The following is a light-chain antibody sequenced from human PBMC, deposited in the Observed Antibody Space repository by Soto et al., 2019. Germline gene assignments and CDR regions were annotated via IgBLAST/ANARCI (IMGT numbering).Light chain of an antibody. CDR2: PAS. J-gene: IGKJ5*01. CDR1: QDIGSW. V-gene: IGKV1-12*01. Sequence: DIQMTQSPSFVSASVGDRVTIFCRASQDIGSWLAWYQQKPGKPPTLMIYPASRLESGVPSRFSASGSGTSFTLNINDLQPEDFATYYCQEAYSFPITFGQGTRLEIK. CDR3: QEAYSFPIT.